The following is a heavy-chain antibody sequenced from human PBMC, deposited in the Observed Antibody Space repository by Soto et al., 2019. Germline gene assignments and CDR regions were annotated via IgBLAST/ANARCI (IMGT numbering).Heavy chain of an antibody. CDR1: GYTFTSYG. CDR2: ISAYNGNT. J-gene: IGHJ3*02. V-gene: IGHV1-18*01. Sequence: ASVKVSCKASGYTFTSYGISWVRQAPGQGLEWMGWISAYNGNTNYAQKLQGRVTMTTATSTSKAYMELRSLRSDDTAVYYCARGYYDSSGYPAPNDAFDIWGQGTMVTVSS. D-gene: IGHD3-22*01. CDR3: ARGYYDSSGYPAPNDAFDI.